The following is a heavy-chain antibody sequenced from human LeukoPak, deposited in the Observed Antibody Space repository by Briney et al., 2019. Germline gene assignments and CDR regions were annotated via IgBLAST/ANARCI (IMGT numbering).Heavy chain of an antibody. CDR3: AKCSASYSNDAFDV. CDR2: IRGGGSNT. Sequence: PGGSLRLSCAASGFIFSNYDMNWVRQAPGKGLEWVSYIRGGGSNTRYSDSVKGRFIISRDNSKNILYLQMNSLRAEDAAIYYCAKCSASYSNDAFDVWGRGTMVTVSS. CDR1: GFIFSNYD. D-gene: IGHD3-10*02. J-gene: IGHJ3*01. V-gene: IGHV3-23*01.